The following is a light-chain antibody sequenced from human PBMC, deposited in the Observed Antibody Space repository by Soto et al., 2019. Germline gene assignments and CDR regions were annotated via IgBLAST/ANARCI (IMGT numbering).Light chain of an antibody. V-gene: IGLV1-44*01. CDR1: SSNIGSNT. CDR3: AAWDVTLNGLYV. CDR2: NNN. Sequence: QSVLTQPPSASGTPGQRVTISCSGGSSNIGSNTVNWYQQLPGTAPKLLIYNNNQWPSGVPDRFSGSKSGTSASLAISGLQSEDEADYYCAAWDVTLNGLYVFGTGTKVTVL. J-gene: IGLJ1*01.